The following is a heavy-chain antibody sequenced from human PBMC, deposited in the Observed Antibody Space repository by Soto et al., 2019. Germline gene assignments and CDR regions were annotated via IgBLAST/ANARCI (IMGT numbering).Heavy chain of an antibody. CDR3: ARGTTHGITGTTAVGY. V-gene: IGHV1-2*04. Sequence: ASLKGSCKASGYTFTGYYMHWVRQATGQGLEWMGWINPNSGGTNYAQKFQGWVTMTRDTSISTAYMELSRLRSDDTAVYYCARGTTHGITGTTAVGYWGQGTLVTVSS. CDR2: INPNSGGT. J-gene: IGHJ4*02. CDR1: GYTFTGYY. D-gene: IGHD1-7*01.